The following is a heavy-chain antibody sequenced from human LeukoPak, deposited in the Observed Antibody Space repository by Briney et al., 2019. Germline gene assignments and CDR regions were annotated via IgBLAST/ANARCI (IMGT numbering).Heavy chain of an antibody. D-gene: IGHD4-11*01. CDR1: GYTFTKYA. J-gene: IGHJ6*02. CDR2: ISAYNGNT. Sequence: ASVKVSCKGSGYTFTKYAISWVRQAPGQGLEWMGWISAYNGNTNYAQKLQGRVTMTTDTSTSTAYMELRSLRSDDTAVYYCARAVTTDYYYGMDVWGQGTTVTVSS. CDR3: ARAVTTDYYYGMDV. V-gene: IGHV1-18*01.